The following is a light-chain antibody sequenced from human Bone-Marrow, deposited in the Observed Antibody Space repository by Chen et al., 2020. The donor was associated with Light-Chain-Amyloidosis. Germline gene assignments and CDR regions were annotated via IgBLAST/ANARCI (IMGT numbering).Light chain of an antibody. J-gene: IGKJ5*01. Sequence: IQMSQSPSSLSASVGDRVTITCRAGLSISTHLNWYQQQPGKAPKLLIYAASNLQSGVPSRFSGSGYGTDFTRTISSLQPEDFATYYCQQSYITAITFGQGTRLDIK. CDR3: QQSYITAIT. V-gene: IGKV1-39*01. CDR2: AAS. CDR1: LSISTH.